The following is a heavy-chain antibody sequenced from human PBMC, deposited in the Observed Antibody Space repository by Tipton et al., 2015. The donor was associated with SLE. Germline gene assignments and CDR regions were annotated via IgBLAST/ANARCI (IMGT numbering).Heavy chain of an antibody. CDR2: IYYSGST. Sequence: TLSLTCAVSGYSISSGYYWSWIRQPPGKGLEWIGYIYYSGSTYYNPSLKSRVTISADTSKKQFSLKLSSVTAADTAVYYCATGSGGDVWFDPWGQGTLVTVSS. CDR1: GYSISSGYY. V-gene: IGHV4-31*11. J-gene: IGHJ5*02. D-gene: IGHD6-19*01. CDR3: ATGSGGDVWFDP.